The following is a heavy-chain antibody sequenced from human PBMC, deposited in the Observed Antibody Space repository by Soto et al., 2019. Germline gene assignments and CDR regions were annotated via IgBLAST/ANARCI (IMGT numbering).Heavy chain of an antibody. J-gene: IGHJ6*02. CDR3: ARGGSYYGERYGMDV. Sequence: QVQLVESGGGVVQPGRSLRLSCAASGSTFSSYAMHWVRQAPGKGLEWVAVISYDGSNKYYADSVKGRFTISRDNSKNTLYLQMNSLRAEDTAVYYCARGGSYYGERYGMDVWGQGTTVTVSS. CDR1: GSTFSSYA. D-gene: IGHD1-26*01. V-gene: IGHV3-30-3*01. CDR2: ISYDGSNK.